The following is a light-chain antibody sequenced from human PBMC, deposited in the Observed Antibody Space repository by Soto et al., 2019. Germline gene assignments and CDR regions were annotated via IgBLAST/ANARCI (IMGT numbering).Light chain of an antibody. V-gene: IGKV3-20*01. CDR1: QSVSSNY. CDR3: QQYGSSLSIT. Sequence: EIVMTQSPATLSLSPGERATLSCRASQSVSSNYFAWYQQKPGQAPRLLIHGASRRATGIPDRFSGSGSGTDFTLTISRLEPEDFPVYYCQQYGSSLSITFGQGTRLEIK. CDR2: GAS. J-gene: IGKJ5*01.